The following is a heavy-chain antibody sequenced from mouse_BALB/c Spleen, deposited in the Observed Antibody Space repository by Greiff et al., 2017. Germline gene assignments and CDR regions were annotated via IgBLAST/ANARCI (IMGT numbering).Heavy chain of an antibody. CDR2: INPSTGYT. V-gene: IGHV1-7*01. D-gene: IGHD2-1*01. Sequence: QVQLQQSGAELAKPGASVKMSCKASGYTFTSYWMHWVKQRPGQGLEWIGYINPSTGYTEYNQKFKDKATLTADKSSSTAYMQLSSLTSEDSAVYYCERRRNGNYLPDYWGQGTTLTVSS. J-gene: IGHJ2*01. CDR3: ERRRNGNYLPDY. CDR1: GYTFTSYW.